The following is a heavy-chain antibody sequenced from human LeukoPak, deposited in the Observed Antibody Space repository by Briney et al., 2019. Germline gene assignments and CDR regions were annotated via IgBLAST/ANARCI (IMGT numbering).Heavy chain of an antibody. CDR2: ISAYNGNT. CDR1: GYTFTSYG. D-gene: IGHD3-22*01. Sequence: GASVKVSCKASGYTFTSYGISWVRQAPGRGLEWMGWISAYNGNTNYAQKLQGRVTMTTDTSTSTAYMELRSLRSDDTAVYYCARDYSDSSGYYYGGPDFDYWGQGTLVTVSS. J-gene: IGHJ4*02. V-gene: IGHV1-18*01. CDR3: ARDYSDSSGYYYGGPDFDY.